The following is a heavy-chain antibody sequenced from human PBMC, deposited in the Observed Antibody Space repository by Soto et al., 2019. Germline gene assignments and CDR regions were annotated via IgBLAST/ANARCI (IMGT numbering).Heavy chain of an antibody. V-gene: IGHV4-4*02. J-gene: IGHJ4*02. D-gene: IGHD1-7*01. Sequence: SETLSLTCAVSGGSFTSNNWWTWVRQPPGQGLEWIGEIYQTGSTNYNPSLKSRVTISLDKSENQFSLKVTSLTAADTAVYYCASRDPGTSVDYWGQGTLVTVSS. CDR3: ASRDPGTSVDY. CDR2: IYQTGST. CDR1: GGSFTSNNW.